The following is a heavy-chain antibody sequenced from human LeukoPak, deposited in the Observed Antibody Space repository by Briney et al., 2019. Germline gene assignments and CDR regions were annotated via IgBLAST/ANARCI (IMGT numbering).Heavy chain of an antibody. V-gene: IGHV1-69*01. D-gene: IGHD2-2*01. CDR3: ARVVPAAPGDAFDI. Sequence: SVKVSCKASGGTFSSYAISWVRQAPGQGLEWMGGIIPIFGTANYAQKLQGRVTITADESTSTAYMELSSLGSEDTAVYYCARVVPAAPGDAFDIWGQGTMVTVSS. CDR2: IIPIFGTA. J-gene: IGHJ3*02. CDR1: GGTFSSYA.